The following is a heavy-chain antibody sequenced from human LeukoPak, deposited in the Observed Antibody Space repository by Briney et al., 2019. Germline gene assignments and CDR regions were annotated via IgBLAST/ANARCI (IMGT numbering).Heavy chain of an antibody. CDR2: FYNSGRS. CDR1: GGSINTYY. D-gene: IGHD3-16*01. CDR3: TRGAGWLIDY. V-gene: IGHV4-59*07. J-gene: IGHJ4*02. Sequence: SDTLSLTCTVSGGSINTYYWTWIRQPPGKGLEWIGYFYNSGRSTYNPSLKSRVTISADTSKNHFSLKLNSVATADTAVYYCTRGAGWLIDYWGQGILVTVSS.